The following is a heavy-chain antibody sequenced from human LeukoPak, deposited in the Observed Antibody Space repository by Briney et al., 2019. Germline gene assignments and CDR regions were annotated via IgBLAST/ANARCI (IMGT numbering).Heavy chain of an antibody. CDR3: ARSAGVTTHYYYYMDV. CDR2: IYTSGRT. D-gene: IGHD4-17*01. Sequence: SETLSLTCTVSGGSISSYYWSWIRQPPGKGLEWIGRIYTSGRTNYNPSLKSRVTISVDTSKNQFSLKLSSVTAADTAVYYCARSAGVTTHYYYYMDVWGKGTTVTISS. V-gene: IGHV4-4*08. J-gene: IGHJ6*03. CDR1: GGSISSYY.